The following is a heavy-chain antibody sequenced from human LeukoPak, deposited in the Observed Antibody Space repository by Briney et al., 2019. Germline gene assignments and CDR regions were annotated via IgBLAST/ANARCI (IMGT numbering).Heavy chain of an antibody. Sequence: PGGSLRLSCAASGFTFSSYSMNWVRQAPGKGLEWVSYISSSSSTIYYADSVKGRFTISRDNAKNSPYLQMNSLRAEDTAVYYCARVADYCSSTSCYPAFLEYWGQGTLVTVSS. V-gene: IGHV3-48*01. CDR3: ARVADYCSSTSCYPAFLEY. D-gene: IGHD2-2*01. CDR2: ISSSSSTI. CDR1: GFTFSSYS. J-gene: IGHJ4*02.